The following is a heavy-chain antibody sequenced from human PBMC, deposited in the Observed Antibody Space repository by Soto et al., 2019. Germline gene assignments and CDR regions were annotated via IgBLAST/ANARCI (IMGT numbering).Heavy chain of an antibody. CDR3: AKGIAAAVPNWFDP. V-gene: IGHV3-23*01. CDR2: ISGTGGST. Sequence: GGSLRVSCAASGFIFSTYAMTWVRQAPWQGLEWVSAISGTGGSTYFADSVKGRFTISRDNSKNTVYLQMNSLRAEDTAVYYCAKGIAAAVPNWFDPWGQGTRVTVSS. D-gene: IGHD6-13*01. CDR1: GFIFSTYA. J-gene: IGHJ5*02.